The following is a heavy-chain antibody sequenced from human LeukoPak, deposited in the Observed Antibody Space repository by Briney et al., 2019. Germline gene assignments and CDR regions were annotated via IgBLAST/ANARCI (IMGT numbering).Heavy chain of an antibody. J-gene: IGHJ4*02. CDR1: GYAFTAYY. V-gene: IGHV1-2*02. D-gene: IGHD2-15*01. CDR2: INPSSGGS. CDR3: ATDWGAARIFDH. Sequence: ASVKVSCKASGYAFTAYYMHWVRQAPGHGLEWMGWINPSSGGSNYAQKFQGRVTMTRDTSIATAYMELSRLTSDDTAVYYCATDWGAARIFDHWGLGTLVIVSS.